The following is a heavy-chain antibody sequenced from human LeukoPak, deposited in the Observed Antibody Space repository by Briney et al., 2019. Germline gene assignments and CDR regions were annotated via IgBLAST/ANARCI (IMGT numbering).Heavy chain of an antibody. CDR2: IYYSGST. J-gene: IGHJ4*02. CDR1: GGSISSSNYY. Sequence: SETLSLTCTVSGGSISSSNYYWGWIRQPPGKGLEWIGYIYYSGSTYYNPSLKSRVTISVDTSKNQFPLKLSSVTAADTAVYYCARSPPRQGGLFWSGYYDPLHFDYWGQGTLVTVSS. CDR3: ARSPPRQGGLFWSGYYDPLHFDY. D-gene: IGHD3-3*01. V-gene: IGHV4-30-4*08.